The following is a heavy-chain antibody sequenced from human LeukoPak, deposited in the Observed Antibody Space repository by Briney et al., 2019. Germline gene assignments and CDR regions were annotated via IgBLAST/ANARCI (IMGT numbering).Heavy chain of an antibody. Sequence: GGSLRLSCAASGFTFSNYRMNWVRQAPGKGLEWVANIKQDGSEKYYVDSVKGRFTISRDNAKNSLFLQMNSLRAEDTAVCYCARDTRTFDYWGQGTLVTVSS. J-gene: IGHJ4*02. V-gene: IGHV3-7*01. CDR3: ARDTRTFDY. D-gene: IGHD1-26*01. CDR1: GFTFSNYR. CDR2: IKQDGSEK.